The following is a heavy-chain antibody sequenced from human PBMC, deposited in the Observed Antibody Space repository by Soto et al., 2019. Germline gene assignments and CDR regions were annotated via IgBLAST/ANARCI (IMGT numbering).Heavy chain of an antibody. CDR3: ARTSTVTTHFDY. V-gene: IGHV3-53*02. D-gene: IGHD4-17*01. J-gene: IGHJ4*02. Sequence: EVQLVETGGGLIQPGGSLRLSCAASGFTVSSNYMSWVRQAPGKGLEWVSVIYSGGSTYYADSVKGRFTISRDNSKNTLYLQMNSLRAEDTAVYYCARTSTVTTHFDYWGQGTLVTVSS. CDR1: GFTVSSNY. CDR2: IYSGGST.